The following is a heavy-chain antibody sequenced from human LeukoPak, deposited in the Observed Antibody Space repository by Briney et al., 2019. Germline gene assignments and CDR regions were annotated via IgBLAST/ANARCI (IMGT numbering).Heavy chain of an antibody. CDR3: ARGYDGRNYWYFDL. J-gene: IGHJ2*01. D-gene: IGHD4-23*01. Sequence: SETLSLTCSVSGGSISSYYWSWIRQPAGKGLEWIGRIYNTGSTNYNPSLKSRVTISVDTSKNQFSLKLSSVTAADTDFYYCARGYDGRNYWYFDLWGRGTLVTVSS. CDR1: GGSISSYY. CDR2: IYNTGST. V-gene: IGHV4-4*07.